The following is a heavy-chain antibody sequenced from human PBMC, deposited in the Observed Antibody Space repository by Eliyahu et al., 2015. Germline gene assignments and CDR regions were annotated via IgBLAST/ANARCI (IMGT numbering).Heavy chain of an antibody. CDR3: ASDRFDVMGVLDV. D-gene: IGHD2-8*01. CDR1: GYMFSNCW. J-gene: IGHJ3*01. V-gene: IGHV5-51*01. CDR2: IYPGDSDT. Sequence: EVHLVQPGAEVKKPGXSLXIXXQXSGYMFSNCWIGWVRQKPGKGLEWMGIIYPGDSDTRYSPPFQGQVTISADKSINTVYLQWSSLKASDTAMYYCASDRFDVMGVLDVWGHGTLVNVSS.